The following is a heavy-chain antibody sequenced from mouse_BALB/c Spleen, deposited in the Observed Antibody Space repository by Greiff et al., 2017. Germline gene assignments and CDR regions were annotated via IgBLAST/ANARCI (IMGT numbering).Heavy chain of an antibody. J-gene: IGHJ4*01. V-gene: IGHV5-17*02. D-gene: IGHD2-4*01. CDR1: GFTFSSFG. CDR2: ISSGSSTI. Sequence: EVKLVESGGGLVQPGGSRKLSCAASGFTFSSFGMHWVRQAPEKGLEWVAYISSGSSTIYYADTVKGRFTISRDNPKNTLFLQMTSLRSEDTAMYYCARSLYDYGYAMDYWGQGTSVTVSS. CDR3: ARSLYDYGYAMDY.